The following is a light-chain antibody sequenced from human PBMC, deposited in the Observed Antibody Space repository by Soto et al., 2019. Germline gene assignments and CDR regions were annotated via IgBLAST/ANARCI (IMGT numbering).Light chain of an antibody. CDR1: STDVGDFNY. V-gene: IGLV2-14*01. J-gene: IGLJ2*01. CDR2: DVS. CDR3: SSYTGSSTYVV. Sequence: QSALTQPASVSGSPGRSVTISCTGTSTDVGDFNYVSWYQQHPGKALKLMIYDVSNRPSGVSNRFSGSKSANTASLTISGLQAEDEADYYCSSYTGSSTYVVFGGGTKLTVL.